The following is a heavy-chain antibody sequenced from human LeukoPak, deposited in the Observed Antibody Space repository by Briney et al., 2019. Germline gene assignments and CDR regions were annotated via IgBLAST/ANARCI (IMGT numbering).Heavy chain of an antibody. Sequence: PGGSLRLSCAVSGFTISDYYMDWVRQAPGKGLEWVGRTRNKANSYTTEYAASVKGRFTISRDDSKNSLYLQMNSLRTEATAVYYCATPYYYTGSDYYSSHYWGQGTLVTVSS. D-gene: IGHD3-22*01. J-gene: IGHJ4*02. CDR1: GFTISDYY. CDR2: TRNKANSYTT. CDR3: ATPYYYTGSDYYSSHY. V-gene: IGHV3-72*01.